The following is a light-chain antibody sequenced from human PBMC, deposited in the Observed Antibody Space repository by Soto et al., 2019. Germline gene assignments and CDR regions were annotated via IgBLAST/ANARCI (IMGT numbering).Light chain of an antibody. CDR2: GAS. V-gene: IGKV3-20*01. Sequence: SYLAWYQQKPGQAPRLLIYGASSRATGIPDRFSGSGSGTDFTLTISSLQPEDVAAYYCQKYNSAPLTFGGGTKVDI. CDR1: SY. CDR3: QKYNSAPLT. J-gene: IGKJ4*01.